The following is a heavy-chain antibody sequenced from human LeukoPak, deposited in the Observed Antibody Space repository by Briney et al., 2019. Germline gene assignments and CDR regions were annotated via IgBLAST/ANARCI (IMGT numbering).Heavy chain of an antibody. CDR2: INPNNGGT. CDR3: ARGHDYYDSSGYYYYFDY. Sequence: ASVKVSCKASGYTFTGYYMHWVRQAPGQGLEWMGWINPNNGGTNYAQKFQGRVTMTRDTSISTAYMELSRLRSDDTAVYYCARGHDYYDSSGYYYYFDYWGQGTLVTVSS. J-gene: IGHJ4*02. V-gene: IGHV1-2*02. D-gene: IGHD3-22*01. CDR1: GYTFTGYY.